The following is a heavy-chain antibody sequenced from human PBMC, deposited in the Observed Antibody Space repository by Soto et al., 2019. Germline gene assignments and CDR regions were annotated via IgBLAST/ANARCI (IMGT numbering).Heavy chain of an antibody. CDR2: INHSGST. CDR1: GGSFSGYY. V-gene: IGHV4-34*01. Sequence: KASETLSLTCAVYGGSFSGYYWSWIRQPPGKGLEWIGEINHSGSTNYNPSLKSRVTISVDTSKNQFSLKLSSVTAADTAVYYCARSRDGYTEYYFDYWGQGTLVTVSS. J-gene: IGHJ4*02. CDR3: ARSRDGYTEYYFDY. D-gene: IGHD5-12*01.